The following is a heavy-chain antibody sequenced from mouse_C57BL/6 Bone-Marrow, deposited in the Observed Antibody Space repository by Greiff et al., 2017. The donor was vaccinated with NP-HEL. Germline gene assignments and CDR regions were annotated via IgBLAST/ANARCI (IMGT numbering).Heavy chain of an antibody. D-gene: IGHD1-1*01. CDR1: GYSFTGYY. CDR2: INPSTGGT. CDR3: ARGDITTVGDV. V-gene: IGHV1-42*01. Sequence: EVKLQQSGPELVKPGASVKISCKASGYSFTGYYMNWVKQSPEKSLEWIGEINPSTGGTTYNQKFKAKATLTVDKSSSTAYMQLKSLTSEDSAVYYCARGDITTVGDVWGTGTTVTVSS. J-gene: IGHJ1*03.